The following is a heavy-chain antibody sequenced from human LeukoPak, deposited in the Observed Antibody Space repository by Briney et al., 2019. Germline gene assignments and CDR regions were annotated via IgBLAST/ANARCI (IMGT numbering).Heavy chain of an antibody. D-gene: IGHD3-10*01. CDR2: ISAYNGNT. Sequence: ASVRVSCKTSGYTFTSAGINSVRQAPGHGVERMGWISAYNGNTNYAQKLQSRVTMTTDTSTSAAYMELRSLRSDDTAVYYCARDLIRGMVRGVKGYYFDYWGQGTLVTVSS. CDR1: GYTFTSAG. V-gene: IGHV1-18*01. J-gene: IGHJ4*02. CDR3: ARDLIRGMVRGVKGYYFDY.